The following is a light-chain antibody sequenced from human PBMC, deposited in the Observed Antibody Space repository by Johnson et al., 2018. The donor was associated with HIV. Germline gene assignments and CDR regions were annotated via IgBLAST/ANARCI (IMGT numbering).Light chain of an antibody. Sequence: QSVLTQPPSVSAAPGQKVTISCSGSSSNVGSNSVSWYRHFPETAPKVLIYENNKRPSGIPDRFSGSKSGTSATLGITGLQTGDEADYYCGTCDSSLSAGVFGTGTKLTVL. CDR3: GTCDSSLSAGV. CDR2: ENN. J-gene: IGLJ1*01. CDR1: SSNVGSNS. V-gene: IGLV1-51*01.